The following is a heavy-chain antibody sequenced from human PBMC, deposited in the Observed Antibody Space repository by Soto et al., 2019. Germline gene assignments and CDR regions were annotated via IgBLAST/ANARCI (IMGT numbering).Heavy chain of an antibody. V-gene: IGHV3-21*01. CDR1: GLTRSSYS. CDR2: ISSSSSYI. Sequence: EGSLRLSCVASGLTRSSYSMNWVRQAPGKGLEWVSSISSSSSYIYYADSVKGRFTISRDNAKNSLYLQMNSLRAEDTAVYYCARVNEYDYVWGPWYFDLWGRGTLVPVSS. CDR3: ARVNEYDYVWGPWYFDL. D-gene: IGHD3-16*01. J-gene: IGHJ2*01.